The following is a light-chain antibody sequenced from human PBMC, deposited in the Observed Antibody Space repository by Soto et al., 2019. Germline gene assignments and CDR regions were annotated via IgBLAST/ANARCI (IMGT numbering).Light chain of an antibody. CDR1: SSDVDAYNY. CDR3: GSYTTSSNYV. J-gene: IGLJ1*01. CDR2: DVS. Sequence: QSVLTQPASVSGSPGQSITISCTGTSSDVDAYNYVSWYQQHPGKAPKLMIYDVSNRPSGVSNRFSGSKSGNTASLTISGLQAQDEAAYYCGSYTTSSNYVFGTGTKVTVL. V-gene: IGLV2-14*01.